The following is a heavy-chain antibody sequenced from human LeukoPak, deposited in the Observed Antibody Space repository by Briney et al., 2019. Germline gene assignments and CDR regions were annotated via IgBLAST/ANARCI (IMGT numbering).Heavy chain of an antibody. V-gene: IGHV4-39*07. CDR3: ARDLWQQLFGAFDI. Sequence: PSETLSLTCSVSGDSISTSSYYWGWIRQPPGKGLEWIGTIYYSGSTYYNPSLTRRVTISVDTSKNQFSLKLSSVTAADTAVYYCARDLWQQLFGAFDIWGQGTMVTVSS. CDR1: GDSISTSSYY. J-gene: IGHJ3*02. CDR2: IYYSGST. D-gene: IGHD6-13*01.